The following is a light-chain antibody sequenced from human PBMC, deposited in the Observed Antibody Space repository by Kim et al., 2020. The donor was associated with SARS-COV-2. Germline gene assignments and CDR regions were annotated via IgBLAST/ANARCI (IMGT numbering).Light chain of an antibody. J-gene: IGKJ3*01. CDR3: QQYSGSRPGIT. CDR2: GAS. CDR1: QSMGNL. Sequence: PGERATLSCRASQSMGNLLAWYQQKPGQAPRLLIYGASSRVTGTPDRFSGSGSGTDFTLTISRLEPEDFALYYCQQYSGSRPGITFGPGTKVDIK. V-gene: IGKV3-20*01.